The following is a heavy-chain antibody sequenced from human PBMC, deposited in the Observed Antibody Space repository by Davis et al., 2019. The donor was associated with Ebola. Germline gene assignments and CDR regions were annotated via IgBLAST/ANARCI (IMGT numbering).Heavy chain of an antibody. CDR3: ARDRDYSSSQHCFEP. Sequence: MPSETLSLTCAVSGGSISSSNWWSWVRQAPGKGLEWIGEFYHAGYFNYNPSLKSRVTISLDKSKNQFSLKLTSVTAADTAVYYCARDRDYSSSQHCFEPWGLGTLVTVSS. V-gene: IGHV4-4*02. D-gene: IGHD6-13*01. CDR2: FYHAGYF. CDR1: GGSISSSNW. J-gene: IGHJ5*02.